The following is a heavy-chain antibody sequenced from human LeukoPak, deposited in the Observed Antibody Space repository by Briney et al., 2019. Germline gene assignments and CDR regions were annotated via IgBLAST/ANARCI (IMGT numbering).Heavy chain of an antibody. CDR3: ARFGVVTNDAFDI. Sequence: ASVNVSCKASGYTFNGYYLRWVRQAPGQGLEWMGWINPNSGVTKFAQQFQGRVTMTWDTSVSTAYMELSRLTSDDTAMYYCARFGVVTNDAFDIWGQGTMVTISS. CDR1: GYTFNGYY. J-gene: IGHJ3*02. D-gene: IGHD3-3*01. V-gene: IGHV1-2*02. CDR2: INPNSGVT.